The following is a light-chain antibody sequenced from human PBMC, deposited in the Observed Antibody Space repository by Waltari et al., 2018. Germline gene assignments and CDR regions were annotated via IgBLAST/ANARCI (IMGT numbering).Light chain of an antibody. V-gene: IGLV3-10*01. CDR1: DLPTKY. CDR2: EDI. CDR3: YSTDFSGHDRV. J-gene: IGLJ3*02. Sequence: SYELPQPPSVSVSPGQTARITCPADDLPTKYANWYQQKSGQAPVLVIYEDIKRPTGIPERFSGSSSGTTATLTISGAHVEDEADYYCYSTDFSGHDRVFGGGTKLTVL.